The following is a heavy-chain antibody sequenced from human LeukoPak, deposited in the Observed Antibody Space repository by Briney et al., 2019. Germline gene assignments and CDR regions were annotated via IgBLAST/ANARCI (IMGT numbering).Heavy chain of an antibody. J-gene: IGHJ4*02. CDR2: ISSSGSTI. Sequence: GGSLRLSCAASGFTFSSYEMNWVRQAPGKGLEWVSYISSSGSTIYYADSVKGRFTISRDNAKNPLYLQMNSLRAEDTAVYYCARSEGKGVVDYWGQGTLVTVSS. D-gene: IGHD1-14*01. CDR3: ARSEGKGVVDY. CDR1: GFTFSSYE. V-gene: IGHV3-48*03.